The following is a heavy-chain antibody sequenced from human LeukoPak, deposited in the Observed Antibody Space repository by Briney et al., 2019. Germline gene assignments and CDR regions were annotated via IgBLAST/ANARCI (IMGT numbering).Heavy chain of an antibody. D-gene: IGHD3-10*01. CDR1: GFTFSSYA. Sequence: PGGSLRLSCAASGFTFSSYAMHWVRQAPGKGLEWVAVISYDGSNKYYADSVKGRFTISRDNSKNTLYLQMNSLRAEDTAVYYCARGGSYGSMDYWGQGTLVTVSS. CDR3: ARGGSYGSMDY. V-gene: IGHV3-30*04. CDR2: ISYDGSNK. J-gene: IGHJ4*02.